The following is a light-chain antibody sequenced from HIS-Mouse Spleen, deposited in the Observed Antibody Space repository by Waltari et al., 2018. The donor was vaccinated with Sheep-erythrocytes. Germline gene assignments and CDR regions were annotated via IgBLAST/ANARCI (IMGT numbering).Light chain of an antibody. CDR1: QSLLHSNGYNY. J-gene: IGKJ1*01. CDR3: MQALQTPRT. CDR2: LGS. Sequence: DLVMTQSPLSLPVTPGEPASIPCRSSQSLLHSNGYNYLDWYLQKPGQSPQLLISLGSNRASGVPDRFSGSGSGTDFTLKISRVEAEDVGVYYCMQALQTPRTFGQGTKVEIK. V-gene: IGKV2-28*01.